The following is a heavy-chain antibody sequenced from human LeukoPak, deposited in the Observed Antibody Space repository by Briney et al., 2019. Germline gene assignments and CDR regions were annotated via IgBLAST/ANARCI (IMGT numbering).Heavy chain of an antibody. CDR3: ARDFPHPGWGMGATLENWFDP. CDR1: GYTFTSYY. V-gene: IGHV1-46*01. D-gene: IGHD1-26*01. CDR2: INPSGGST. Sequence: ASVKVSCKASGYTFTSYYMHWVRQAPGQGLEWMGIINPSGGSTSYAQKFQGRVTMTRDTSTSTVYMELSSLRSEDTAVYYCARDFPHPGWGMGATLENWFDPWGQGTLVTVSS. J-gene: IGHJ5*02.